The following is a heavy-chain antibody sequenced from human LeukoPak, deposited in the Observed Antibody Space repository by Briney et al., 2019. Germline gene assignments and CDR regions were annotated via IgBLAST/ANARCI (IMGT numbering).Heavy chain of an antibody. CDR2: ISGSGGST. D-gene: IGHD1-26*01. J-gene: IGHJ4*02. CDR3: AKDPHRIVGATTVDY. V-gene: IGHV3-23*01. CDR1: GFTFSSYA. Sequence: PGASLRLSCAASGFTFSSYAMSWVRQAPGKGLEWVSAISGSGGSTYYADSVKGRFTIFRDNSKNTLYLQMNSLRAEDTAVYYCAKDPHRIVGATTVDYWGQGTLVTVSS.